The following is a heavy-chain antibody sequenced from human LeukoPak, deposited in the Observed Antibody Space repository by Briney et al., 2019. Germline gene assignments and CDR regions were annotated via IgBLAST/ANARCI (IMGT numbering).Heavy chain of an antibody. J-gene: IGHJ4*02. CDR3: AKDDDDIVVVPAANMDY. CDR2: IFPSGGEI. Sequence: GRSLRLSCAASGFTFDDYAMHWVRQAPGKGLEWVSGIFPSGGEIHYADSVRGRFTISRDNSKSTLSLQMNSLRAEDTAIYYCAKDDDDIVVVPAANMDYWGQGTLVTVSS. D-gene: IGHD2-2*01. CDR1: GFTFDDYA. V-gene: IGHV3-9*01.